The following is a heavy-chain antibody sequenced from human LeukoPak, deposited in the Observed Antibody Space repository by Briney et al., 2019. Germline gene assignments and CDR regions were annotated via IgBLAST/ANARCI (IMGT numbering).Heavy chain of an antibody. J-gene: IGHJ4*02. CDR1: GLTFSDYA. V-gene: IGHV3-30*01. Sequence: GRSLRLSCAASGLTFSDYALHWVRQAPGKGLEWVAVISYDGSNKYYADSVTGRFTISRDNSKNTLYLQMNSLRAEDTAVYYCAKGRGFDVYCRAGSCSTFDHWGQGTLVTVSS. CDR3: AKGRGFDVYCRAGSCSTFDH. CDR2: ISYDGSNK. D-gene: IGHD2-15*01.